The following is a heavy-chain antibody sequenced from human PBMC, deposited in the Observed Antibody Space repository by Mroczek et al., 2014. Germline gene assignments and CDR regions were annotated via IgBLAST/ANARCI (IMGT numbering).Heavy chain of an antibody. V-gene: IGHV4-34*01. J-gene: IGHJ6*02. D-gene: IGHD3-3*01. Sequence: QVQLQQWGAGLLKPSETLSLTCAVYGGSFSGYYWSWIRQPPGKGLEWIGEINHSGSTNYNPSLKSRVTISVDTSKNQFSLKLSSVTAADTAVYYCASDFWSGVSYYYGMDVWGQGTTVTVSS. CDR1: GGSFSGYY. CDR3: ASDFWSGVSYYYGMDV. CDR2: INHSGST.